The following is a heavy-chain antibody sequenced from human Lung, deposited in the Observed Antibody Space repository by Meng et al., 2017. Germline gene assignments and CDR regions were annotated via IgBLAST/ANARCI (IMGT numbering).Heavy chain of an antibody. CDR2: INHSGST. Sequence: QGQLQQSGVGLLKPSETLSLTCVVSGGSFSDYYWSWIRQPPGKGLEWIGEINHSGSTNYNPSLESRATISVDTSQNNLSLKLSSVTAVDSAVYYCARGPTTMAHDFDYWGQGTLVTVSS. CDR3: ARGPTTMAHDFDY. J-gene: IGHJ4*02. CDR1: GGSFSDYY. D-gene: IGHD4-11*01. V-gene: IGHV4-34*01.